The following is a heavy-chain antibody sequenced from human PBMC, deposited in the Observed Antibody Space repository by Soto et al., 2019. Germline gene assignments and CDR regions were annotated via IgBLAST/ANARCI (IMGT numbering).Heavy chain of an antibody. CDR1: GFTFSSYS. D-gene: IGHD3-16*01. CDR2: ISSSSSYI. CDR3: ARDWVNRPDTYYFDY. J-gene: IGHJ4*02. Sequence: GGSLRLSCAASGFTFSSYSMNWVRQAPGKGLEWVSSISSSSSYIYYADSVKGRFTISRDNAKNSLYLQMNSLRAEDTAVYYCARDWVNRPDTYYFDYWGQGTLVTVSS. V-gene: IGHV3-21*01.